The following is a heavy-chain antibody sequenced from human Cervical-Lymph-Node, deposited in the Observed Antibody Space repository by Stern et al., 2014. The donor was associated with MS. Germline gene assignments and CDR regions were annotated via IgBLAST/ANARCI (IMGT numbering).Heavy chain of an antibody. J-gene: IGHJ4*02. CDR2: ITNYGGNT. Sequence: EVQLVESGGGLVQPGGSLRLSCSASGFTFSDYAMHWVRQAPGKGLEYVSTITNYGGNTYYAASVKGRFTISRDNSKNTLYLQMSSLRADDTAVYYCVKAEEIAVAGYFDYWGQGTLVTVSS. CDR1: GFTFSDYA. D-gene: IGHD6-19*01. V-gene: IGHV3-64D*06. CDR3: VKAEEIAVAGYFDY.